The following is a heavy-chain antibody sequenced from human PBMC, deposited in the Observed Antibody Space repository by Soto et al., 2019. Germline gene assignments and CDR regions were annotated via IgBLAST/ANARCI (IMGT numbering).Heavy chain of an antibody. V-gene: IGHV2-5*02. J-gene: IGHJ5*02. CDR1: GFSLNTSGVG. CDR3: AHSSAWDPLQLDP. D-gene: IGHD1-26*01. Sequence: QITLKESGPTLLKPTQTLTLTCTFSGFSLNTSGVGVGWIRQPPGRALAWLALIYWGDDKRYSPSLTSRLTLSRDTSQNQVVLTMTTMAPADTATYYWAHSSAWDPLQLDPWGQGILVTVSS. CDR2: IYWGDDK.